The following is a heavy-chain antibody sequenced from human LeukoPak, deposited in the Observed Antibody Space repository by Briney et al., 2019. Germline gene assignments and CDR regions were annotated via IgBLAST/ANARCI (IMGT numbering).Heavy chain of an antibody. Sequence: GGSLRLSCAASGFTVSSNYMSWVRQAPGKGLEWVSVIYSGGSTYYADSVKGRFTISRDDSKNTLYLQMNSLRAEDTAVYYCARGRYSGYDFHDYWGQGTLVTVSS. CDR1: GFTVSSNY. J-gene: IGHJ4*02. V-gene: IGHV3-66*02. D-gene: IGHD5-12*01. CDR2: IYSGGST. CDR3: ARGRYSGYDFHDY.